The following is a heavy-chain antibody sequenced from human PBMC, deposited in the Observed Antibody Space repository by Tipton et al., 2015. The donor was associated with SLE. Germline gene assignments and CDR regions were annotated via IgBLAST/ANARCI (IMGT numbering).Heavy chain of an antibody. CDR3: ARRMVFGGDYFDY. CDR2: IYTSGST. D-gene: IGHD3-10*02. J-gene: IGHJ4*02. Sequence: TLSLTCTVSGGSISSSSYYWGWIRQPAGKGLEWIGHIYTSGSTNYNPSLKSRVTISVDTSKNQFSLKLSSVTAADTAVYYCARRMVFGGDYFDYWGQGTLVTVSS. CDR1: GGSISSSSYY. V-gene: IGHV4-61*09.